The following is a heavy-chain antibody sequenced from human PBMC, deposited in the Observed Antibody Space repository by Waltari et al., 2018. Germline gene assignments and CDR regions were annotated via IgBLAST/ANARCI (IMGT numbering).Heavy chain of an antibody. Sequence: EVQLVQSGAEVKKPGESLTISCKGSGYSFTSYWIGWVRQMPGKGLEWMGIIYPCDSDTRYSPSCQGQVTISADKSISTAYLQGSSLKASDTAMYYCARAGLYSSSSIDYWGQGTLVTVSS. CDR3: ARAGLYSSSSIDY. CDR1: GYSFTSYW. J-gene: IGHJ4*02. CDR2: IYPCDSDT. D-gene: IGHD6-6*01. V-gene: IGHV5-51*03.